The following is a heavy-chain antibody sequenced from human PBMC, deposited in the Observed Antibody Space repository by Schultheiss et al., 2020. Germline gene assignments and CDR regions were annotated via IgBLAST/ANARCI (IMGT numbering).Heavy chain of an antibody. CDR3: ARQSISMIVVELRPDAFDL. D-gene: IGHD3-22*01. CDR1: GYTFTGYY. J-gene: IGHJ3*01. V-gene: IGHV1-46*01. CDR2: INPSGGST. Sequence: ASVKVSCKASGYTFTGYYLHWVRQAPGQGLEWMGWINPSGGSTSYAQKFQGRVTITRDTSASTAYMELSSLRSEDTAVYYCARQSISMIVVELRPDAFDLWGQGTMVTVSS.